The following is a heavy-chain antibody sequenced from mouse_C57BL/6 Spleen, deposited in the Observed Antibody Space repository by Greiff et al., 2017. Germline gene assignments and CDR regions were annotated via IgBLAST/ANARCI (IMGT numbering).Heavy chain of an antibody. J-gene: IGHJ4*01. CDR2: INPNYGTT. D-gene: IGHD2-3*01. V-gene: IGHV1-39*01. Sequence: VQLKESGPELVKPGASVKISCKASGYSFTDYNMNWVKQSNGKSLEWIGVINPNYGTTSYNQKFKGKATLTVDQSSSTAYMQLNSLTSEDSAVYYCARRGNDGYYGRAMDYWGQGTSVTVSS. CDR3: ARRGNDGYYGRAMDY. CDR1: GYSFTDYN.